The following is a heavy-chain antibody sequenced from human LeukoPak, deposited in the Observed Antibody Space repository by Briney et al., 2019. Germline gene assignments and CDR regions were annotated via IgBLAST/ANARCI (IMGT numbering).Heavy chain of an antibody. CDR1: GGPIGWDY. J-gene: IGHJ4*02. CDR3: AREEYFQDSNGYSYYFHS. CDR2: IYKSGST. D-gene: IGHD3-22*01. Sequence: KPSETLSLTCTVSGGPIGWDYWSWIRQSAGKGLERIGRIYKSGSTNYNPSFRSRVTMSVDTSKNQFSLSVTSVTAADTAVYYCAREEYFQDSNGYSYYFHSWGQGSLVTVSS. V-gene: IGHV4-4*07.